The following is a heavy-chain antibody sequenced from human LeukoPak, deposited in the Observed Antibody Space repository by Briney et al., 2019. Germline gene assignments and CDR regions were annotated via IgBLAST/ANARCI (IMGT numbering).Heavy chain of an antibody. V-gene: IGHV3-23*01. J-gene: IGHJ4*02. CDR2: ISGSGGST. D-gene: IGHD5-18*01. Sequence: GGSLRLSCAVSGFTFSGFWMSWSRQAPGKGLEWVSAISGSGGSTYYADSVKGRFTISRDNSKNTLYLQMNSLRAEDTAVYYCAKSAPQLWPSFDYWGQGTLVTVSS. CDR3: AKSAPQLWPSFDY. CDR1: GFTFSGFW.